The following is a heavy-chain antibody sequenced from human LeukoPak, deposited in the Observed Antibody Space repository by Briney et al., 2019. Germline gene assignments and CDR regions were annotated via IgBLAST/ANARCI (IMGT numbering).Heavy chain of an antibody. CDR1: GFTFSSYA. J-gene: IGHJ4*02. CDR2: ISGSGGST. D-gene: IGHD3-22*01. Sequence: QSGGSLRLSCAASGFTFSSYAMSWVRQAPGKGLEWVSAISGSGGSTYYADSVKGRFTISRDNSKNTLYLQMNSLRAEDTAVYYCAKELEVTMIVVVITPLDYWGQGTLVTVSS. CDR3: AKELEVTMIVVVITPLDY. V-gene: IGHV3-23*01.